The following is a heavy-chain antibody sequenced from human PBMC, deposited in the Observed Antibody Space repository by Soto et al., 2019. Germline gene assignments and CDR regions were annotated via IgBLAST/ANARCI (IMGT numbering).Heavy chain of an antibody. CDR1: GYSFTDYH. CDR3: ARAPFPDVDIYAMDV. J-gene: IGHJ6*02. V-gene: IGHV1-2*04. CDR2: INPKSGGT. D-gene: IGHD2-2*03. Sequence: ASVKVSCKASGYSFTDYHIHWVRQAPGQGLEWLGRINPKSGGTSTAQKFQGWVTMTTDTSISTASMELTRLTSDDTAIYHCARAPFPDVDIYAMDVWGQGTTVTVSS.